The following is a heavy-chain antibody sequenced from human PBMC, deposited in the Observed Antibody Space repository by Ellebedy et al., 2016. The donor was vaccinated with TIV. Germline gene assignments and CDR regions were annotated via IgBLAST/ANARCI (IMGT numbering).Heavy chain of an antibody. CDR2: IYYSGST. Sequence: SETLSLTCTVSGGSISSYYWSWIRQPPGKGLEWIGYIYYSGSTNYNPSLKSRVTISIDTSKNQFSLKLSSVTAADTAVYYCARVLVREVVFDYWGQGIQVTVSS. CDR3: ARVLVREVVFDY. J-gene: IGHJ4*02. V-gene: IGHV4-59*12. D-gene: IGHD3-10*01. CDR1: GGSISSYY.